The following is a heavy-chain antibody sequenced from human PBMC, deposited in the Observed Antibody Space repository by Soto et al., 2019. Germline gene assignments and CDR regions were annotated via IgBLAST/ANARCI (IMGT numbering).Heavy chain of an antibody. CDR1: GYTYSRYG. Sequence: ALVKVDCKTSGYTYSRYGSSWLRQTPEKGLEWMGWISAYNGNTNYAQKLQGRVTMTTDTSTSTAYMELRSLRSDDTAVYYCARESRYCSGGSSYFLPGIDYWGQRILVTVSS. CDR3: ARESRYCSGGSSYFLPGIDY. J-gene: IGHJ4*02. V-gene: IGHV1-18*01. D-gene: IGHD2-15*01. CDR2: ISAYNGNT.